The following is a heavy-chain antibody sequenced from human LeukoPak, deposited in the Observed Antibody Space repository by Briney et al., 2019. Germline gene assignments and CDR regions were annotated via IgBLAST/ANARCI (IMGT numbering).Heavy chain of an antibody. J-gene: IGHJ4*02. D-gene: IGHD3-10*01. V-gene: IGHV3-74*01. CDR1: GFTFSSYW. Sequence: PGGSLRLSCAASGFTFSSYWMHWVRQAPGKGLVWVSRINSDGSSTNYADSVKGRFTISRDNAKNTLHLQMNSLRAEDTAVYYCARGARGSGTASDYWGQGTPVTVSS. CDR2: INSDGSST. CDR3: ARGARGSGTASDY.